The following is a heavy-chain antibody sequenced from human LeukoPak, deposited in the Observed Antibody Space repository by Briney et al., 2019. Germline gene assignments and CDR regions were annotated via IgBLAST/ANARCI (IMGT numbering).Heavy chain of an antibody. D-gene: IGHD5-24*01. J-gene: IGHJ4*02. CDR3: ARSRDGYNYWAADFDY. V-gene: IGHV3-23*01. CDR2: ISGSGSST. Sequence: GGSLRLSCAASGFTFSSYAMSWVRQAPGKGLQWVSGISGSGSSTYYADSVKGRFTISRDRSKNTLYLEMNSLRAEDTAVYHCARSRDGYNYWAADFDYWGQGTLVTVSS. CDR1: GFTFSSYA.